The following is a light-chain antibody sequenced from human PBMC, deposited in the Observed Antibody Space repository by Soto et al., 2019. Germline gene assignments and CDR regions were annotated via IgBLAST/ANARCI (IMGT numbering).Light chain of an antibody. CDR2: GAS. V-gene: IGKV3-20*01. Sequence: VLTHSPDTLSLSPRAGNTLACRASHSFSGNSLACYQQKPGQALWLLIYGASSSPTGIPDRFSDSGSVSNFTITINRLESEDFAVYYCQQYGSSPLTFAGGTKVDIK. CDR1: HSFSGNS. J-gene: IGKJ4*01. CDR3: QQYGSSPLT.